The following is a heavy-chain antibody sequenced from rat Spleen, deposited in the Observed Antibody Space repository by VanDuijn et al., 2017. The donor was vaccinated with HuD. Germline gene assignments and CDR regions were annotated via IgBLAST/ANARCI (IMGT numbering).Heavy chain of an antibody. D-gene: IGHD1-1*01. CDR3: ARSDGTHYYLPFAD. V-gene: IGHV3-3*01. J-gene: IGHJ3*01. CDR2: INSAGST. CDR1: GHSIDSSYR. Sequence: EVQLRESGPGLVKPSQSLSLTCSVTGHSIDSSYRWNWIRKFPGNKLEWMGYINSAGSTNYNPSLKSRISISRDRSKNQFFLQVDSGTTEDTATYCCARSDGTHYYLPFADWGQGTLVTVSS.